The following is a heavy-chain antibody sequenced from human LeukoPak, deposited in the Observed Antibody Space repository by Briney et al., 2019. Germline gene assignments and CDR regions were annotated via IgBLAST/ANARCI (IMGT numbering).Heavy chain of an antibody. V-gene: IGHV4-39*07. D-gene: IGHD6-19*01. CDR2: IYYSGST. Sequence: SETLSLTCTVSGGSISSSSYYWGWIRQPPGKGLEWIGSIYYSGSTNYNPSLKSRVTISVDTSKNQFSLKLSSVTAADTAVYYCARGPGSSGWYFGWGQGTLVTVSS. J-gene: IGHJ4*02. CDR3: ARGPGSSGWYFG. CDR1: GGSISSSSYY.